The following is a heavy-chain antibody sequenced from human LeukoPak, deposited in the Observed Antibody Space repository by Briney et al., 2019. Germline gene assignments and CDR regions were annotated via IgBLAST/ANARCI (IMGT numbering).Heavy chain of an antibody. Sequence: SQTLSLTCVISGDSVSSNSAAWNWIRQSPSRGLEWLGRTYYRSKWYYHYAVSMKSRITVNPDTSKNQFSLQLNSVTPEDTAVYYCARTRDLGPDYWGQGTLVTVAS. D-gene: IGHD1-26*01. V-gene: IGHV6-1*01. CDR2: TYYRSKWYY. CDR3: ARTRDLGPDY. CDR1: GDSVSSNSAA. J-gene: IGHJ4*02.